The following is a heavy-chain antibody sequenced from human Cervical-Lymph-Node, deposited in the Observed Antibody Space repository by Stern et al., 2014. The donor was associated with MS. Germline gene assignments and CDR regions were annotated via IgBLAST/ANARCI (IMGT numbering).Heavy chain of an antibody. D-gene: IGHD3-9*01. Sequence: EVQLVESGGGLVQPGRSLRLSCAVSGFIFDDYAMHWVRQAPGKGLEWVSGINWNSDSIGYADSVKGRFTISRDNAKNFLYLQMNSLRTEDTAFYYCAKAGYDTLTGYIYYFDYWGQGTLVTVSS. V-gene: IGHV3-9*01. J-gene: IGHJ4*02. CDR1: GFIFDDYA. CDR3: AKAGYDTLTGYIYYFDY. CDR2: INWNSDSI.